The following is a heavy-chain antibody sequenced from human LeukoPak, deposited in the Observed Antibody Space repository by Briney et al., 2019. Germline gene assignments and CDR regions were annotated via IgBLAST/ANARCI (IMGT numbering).Heavy chain of an antibody. D-gene: IGHD2-2*01. Sequence: SGGSLRLSCAASGFTFSSYSMNWVRQAPGKGLEWVSYISSSSSTIYYADSVKGRFTISRDNAKNSLYLQMNSLRAEDTAVYYCARVGNIVVVPAASGYDYWGQGTLVTVSS. CDR3: ARVGNIVVVPAASGYDY. V-gene: IGHV3-48*01. J-gene: IGHJ4*02. CDR1: GFTFSSYS. CDR2: ISSSSSTI.